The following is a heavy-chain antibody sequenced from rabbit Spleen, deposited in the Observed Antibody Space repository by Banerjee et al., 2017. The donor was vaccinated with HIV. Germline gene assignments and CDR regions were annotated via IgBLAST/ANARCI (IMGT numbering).Heavy chain of an antibody. CDR2: IDAGSSGFT. V-gene: IGHV1S40*01. Sequence: QSLEESGGDLVKPGASLTLTCTASGVSFSSSSYMCWVRQAPGKGLEWIACIDAGSSGFTYFATWAKGRFTISKTSSTTVTLQMTSLTAADTATYFCARSAGGYWYWNLWGPGTLVTVS. CDR1: GVSFSSSSY. CDR3: ARSAGGYWYWNL. D-gene: IGHD1-1*01. J-gene: IGHJ4*01.